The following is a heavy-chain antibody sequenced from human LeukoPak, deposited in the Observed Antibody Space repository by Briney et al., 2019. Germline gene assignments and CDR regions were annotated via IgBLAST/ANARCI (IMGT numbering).Heavy chain of an antibody. V-gene: IGHV3-74*01. D-gene: IGHD3-16*01. CDR1: GFSLSNHW. CDR2: IDPDGSVA. J-gene: IGHJ3*01. CDR3: ARELGRGGSAFDV. Sequence: TGGSLRLSCEAAGFSLSNHWMHWVRQAPGKGLVWVAHIDPDGSVANYGDSGKGRFTISRDNAKNTLYLQMDSLRGEDTAVYYCARELGRGGSAFDVWGQGTMVTVSS.